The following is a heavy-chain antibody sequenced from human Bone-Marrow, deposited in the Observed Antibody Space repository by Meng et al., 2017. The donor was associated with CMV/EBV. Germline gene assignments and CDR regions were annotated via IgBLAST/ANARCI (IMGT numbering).Heavy chain of an antibody. CDR1: GPTSSTLG. CDR2: ISFYNGNT. D-gene: IGHD3-3*01. CDR3: AGWTFGVTYGLGS. J-gene: IGHJ5*01. V-gene: IGHV1-18*01. Sequence: VPPGQPGGRVKTPWASSPSPIMPSGPTSSTLGITCVRQPPGQGLEWMGWISFYNGNTEYSQKLQGRVTMTTDTSTSTVYMELRSLRSDDTAVYFCAGWTFGVTYGLGSWGHGTLVTVSS.